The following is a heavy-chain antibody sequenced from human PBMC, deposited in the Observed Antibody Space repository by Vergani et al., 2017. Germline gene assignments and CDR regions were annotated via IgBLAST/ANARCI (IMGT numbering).Heavy chain of an antibody. V-gene: IGHV3-11*01. J-gene: IGHJ4*02. Sequence: QVQLVESGGGLVKPGGSLRLSCAASGFSFSDHYMTWIRQAPGKGLEWVSYISNSGNTIEYADSVKGRFSISRDNAKSSLFLQMDSLRAEDTAVYYCAPNPLLAVAGSWGQGTLVTVSS. CDR2: ISNSGNTI. CDR1: GFSFSDHY. D-gene: IGHD6-19*01. CDR3: APNPLLAVAGS.